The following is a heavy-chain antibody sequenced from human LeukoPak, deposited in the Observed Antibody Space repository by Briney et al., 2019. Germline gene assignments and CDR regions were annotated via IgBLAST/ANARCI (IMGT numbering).Heavy chain of an antibody. CDR3: ARHMDDCSSTSCYAGYWFDP. V-gene: IGHV4-39*01. CDR2: IYYSGST. Sequence: SETLSLTCTVSGGSICSSSYYWGWIRQPPGKGLEWIGSIYYSGSTYYNPSLKSRVTISVDTSKNQFSLKLSSVTAADTAVYYCARHMDDCSSTSCYAGYWFDPWGQGTLVTVSS. CDR1: GGSICSSSYY. J-gene: IGHJ5*02. D-gene: IGHD2-2*01.